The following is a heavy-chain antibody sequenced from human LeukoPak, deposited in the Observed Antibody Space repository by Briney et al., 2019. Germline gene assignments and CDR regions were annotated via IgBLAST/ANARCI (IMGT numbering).Heavy chain of an antibody. CDR2: ISPYNDNT. Sequence: GASVKVSCKASGYTFTRTGINWVRQAPGQGLEWMGWISPYNDNTKYAQKFQGRVTMTTDTSTTTAYMDLRSLRADDTAVYYCTRDHLAADGSDAFDIWGQGTMVTVSS. CDR3: TRDHLAADGSDAFDI. V-gene: IGHV1-18*04. CDR1: GYTFTRTG. J-gene: IGHJ3*02. D-gene: IGHD6-13*01.